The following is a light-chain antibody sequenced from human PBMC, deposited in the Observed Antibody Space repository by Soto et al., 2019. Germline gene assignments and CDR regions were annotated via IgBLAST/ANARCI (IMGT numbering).Light chain of an antibody. CDR2: GAS. J-gene: IGKJ1*01. Sequence: EIVMTQSPATLSVSPVERSTLSFRASQSVSSNLAWYQQKPGQAPRLLIYGASTRATGIPARSSGSGSGTEFTLTISSLQSEDFAVYYCQQYNNWPLAFGQGTKVDIK. CDR3: QQYNNWPLA. V-gene: IGKV3-15*01. CDR1: QSVSSN.